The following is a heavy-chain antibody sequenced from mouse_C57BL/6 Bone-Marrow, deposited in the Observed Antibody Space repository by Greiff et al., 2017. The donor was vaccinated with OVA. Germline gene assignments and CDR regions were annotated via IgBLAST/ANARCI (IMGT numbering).Heavy chain of an antibody. CDR3: ARRLLWLRAYYDAMDY. J-gene: IGHJ4*01. CDR2: ISSGSSTI. V-gene: IGHV5-17*01. Sequence: DVKLVESGGGLVKPGGSLKLSCAASGFTFSDYGMHWVRQAPEKGLEWVAYISSGSSTIYYADTVKGRFTISRDNAKNTLFLQMTSLRSEDTAMYYGARRLLWLRAYYDAMDYWGQGTSVTVSS. CDR1: GFTFSDYG. D-gene: IGHD2-2*01.